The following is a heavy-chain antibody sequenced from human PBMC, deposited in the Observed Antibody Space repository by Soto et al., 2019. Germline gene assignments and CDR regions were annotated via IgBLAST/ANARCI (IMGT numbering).Heavy chain of an antibody. CDR3: ARVGYDFWSGYNPGWFDP. J-gene: IGHJ5*02. Sequence: QVQLQESGPGLVKPSETLSLTCTVSGGSISSYYWSWIRQPPGKGLEWIGYIYYSGSTNYNPSLKSRVTISVDTSKNQFSLKLSSVTAADTAVYYCARVGYDFWSGYNPGWFDPWGQGTLVTVSS. D-gene: IGHD3-3*01. CDR1: GGSISSYY. CDR2: IYYSGST. V-gene: IGHV4-59*01.